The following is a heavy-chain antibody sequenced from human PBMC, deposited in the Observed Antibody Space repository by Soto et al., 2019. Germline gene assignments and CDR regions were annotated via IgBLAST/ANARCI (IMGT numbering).Heavy chain of an antibody. V-gene: IGHV3-30*18. CDR2: ISYDGSNK. CDR1: GFTFSSYG. CDR3: AKEEQRLALDY. J-gene: IGHJ4*02. Sequence: QVQLVESGGGVVQPGRSLRLSCAASGFTFSSYGMHWVRQAPGKGLEWVAVISYDGSNKYYADSVKGRFTISRDNSKKTVYLQMNSLRAEDTAVYYCAKEEQRLALDYWGQGTLVTVSS. D-gene: IGHD6-25*01.